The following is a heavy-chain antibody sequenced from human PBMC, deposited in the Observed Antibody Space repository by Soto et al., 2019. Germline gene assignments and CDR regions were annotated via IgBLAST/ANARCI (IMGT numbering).Heavy chain of an antibody. J-gene: IGHJ4*02. CDR2: ISGSGGDT. D-gene: IGHD2-2*01. V-gene: IGHV3-23*01. Sequence: EVQLLDSGGGLVQPGGALRLSCAASGFIFSNYAMSWVLQAPGKGLEWVSAISGSGGDTFYVGSVKGRFTISRDNSKNTLSLQMNSLRAEDTATYYCAKDAGRGGGSAFDCWGQGTLVTVSS. CDR3: AKDAGRGGGSAFDC. CDR1: GFIFSNYA.